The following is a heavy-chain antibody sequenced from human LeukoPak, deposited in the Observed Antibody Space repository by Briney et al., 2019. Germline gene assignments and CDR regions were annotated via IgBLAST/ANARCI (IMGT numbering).Heavy chain of an antibody. CDR2: IIPILGIA. V-gene: IGHV1-69*02. J-gene: IGHJ5*02. Sequence: SVKVSCKASGGTFSSYTISWVRQAPGQGLEWMGRIIPILGIANYAQKFQGRVTITADKSTSTAYMALSSLRSEDTAVYYCARQATSIVGATTNWFDPWGQGTLVTVSS. D-gene: IGHD1-26*01. CDR3: ARQATSIVGATTNWFDP. CDR1: GGTFSSYT.